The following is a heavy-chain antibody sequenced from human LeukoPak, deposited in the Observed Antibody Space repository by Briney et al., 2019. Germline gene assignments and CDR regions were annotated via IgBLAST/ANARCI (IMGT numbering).Heavy chain of an antibody. CDR2: INHSGST. CDR1: GGSISSYY. V-gene: IGHV4-34*01. D-gene: IGHD6-19*01. Sequence: SETLSLTCTVSGGSISSYYWSWIRQPPGKGLEWTGEINHSGSTNYNPSLKSRVTISVDTSKNQFSLKLSSVTAADTAVYYCARDSWSGWPIEYFQHWGQGTLVTVSS. J-gene: IGHJ1*01. CDR3: ARDSWSGWPIEYFQH.